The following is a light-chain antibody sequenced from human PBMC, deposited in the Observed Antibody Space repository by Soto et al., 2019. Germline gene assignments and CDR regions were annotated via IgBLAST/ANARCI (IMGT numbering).Light chain of an antibody. V-gene: IGKV3-20*01. CDR1: QSVDSNY. CDR2: GAS. CDR3: HQYGRSPPIT. Sequence: VLAQSPGTLSLSPGERATLSCRASQSVDSNYLAWYQQKPGQAPRLLIYGASTRATGIPARFSGSGSGTDFTLTISRLEPEDFAVYYCHQYGRSPPITFGQGTRLEIK. J-gene: IGKJ5*01.